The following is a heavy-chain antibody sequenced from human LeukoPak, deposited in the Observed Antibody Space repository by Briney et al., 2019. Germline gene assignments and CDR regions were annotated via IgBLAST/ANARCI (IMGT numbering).Heavy chain of an antibody. J-gene: IGHJ5*02. V-gene: IGHV1-8*01. CDR1: GDTFTSYD. D-gene: IGHD3-22*01. CDR3: ARRCMIVPGSWFDP. CDR2: MNPNSGNT. Sequence: ASAKVSCKASGDTFTSYDINWVRQATGQGLEWMGWMNPNSGNTGYAQKFQGRVTMTRNTSISTAYMELSSLRSEDTAVYYCARRCMIVPGSWFDPWGQGTLVTVSS.